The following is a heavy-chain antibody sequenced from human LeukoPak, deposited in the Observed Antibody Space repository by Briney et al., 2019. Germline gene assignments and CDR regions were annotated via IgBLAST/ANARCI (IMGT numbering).Heavy chain of an antibody. V-gene: IGHV4-59*01. J-gene: IGHJ6*03. CDR3: ARASIFGVAPYYMDV. CDR2: IYYSGST. D-gene: IGHD3-3*01. Sequence: SETLSLTCTVSGVSISSYYWSWIRQPPGKGLEWIGYIYYSGSTNYNPSLKSRVTISVDTSKNQFSLKLSSVTAADTAVYYCARASIFGVAPYYMDVWGKGTTVTVSS. CDR1: GVSISSYY.